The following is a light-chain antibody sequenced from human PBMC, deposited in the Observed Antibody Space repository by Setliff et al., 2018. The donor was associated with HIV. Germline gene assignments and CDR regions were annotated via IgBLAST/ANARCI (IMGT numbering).Light chain of an antibody. Sequence: VLTQPPSVSGAPGQRIIISCTGNNSNIGAGYHVHWYQHLPGTAPKLIIYRNNNRPSGVPDRLSGSKSGTSASLAITGLQAEDEGDYYCQSYDTNLSVVFGGGTKVTVL. V-gene: IGLV1-40*01. CDR3: QSYDTNLSVV. CDR1: NSNIGAGYH. J-gene: IGLJ2*01. CDR2: RNN.